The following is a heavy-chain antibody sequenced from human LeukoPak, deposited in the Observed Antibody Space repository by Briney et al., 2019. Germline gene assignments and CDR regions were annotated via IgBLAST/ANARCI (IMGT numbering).Heavy chain of an antibody. V-gene: IGHV4-39*01. Sequence: PSETLSLTCTVSGGSISSSSYYWGWIRQPPGKGLEWIGSIYYGGSTYYNPSLKSRVTISVDTSKNQFSLKLSSATAADTALYYCARHNYDIFGYAMDVWGQGTTVTVSS. CDR3: ARHNYDIFGYAMDV. CDR1: GGSISSSSYY. J-gene: IGHJ6*02. D-gene: IGHD3-9*01. CDR2: IYYGGST.